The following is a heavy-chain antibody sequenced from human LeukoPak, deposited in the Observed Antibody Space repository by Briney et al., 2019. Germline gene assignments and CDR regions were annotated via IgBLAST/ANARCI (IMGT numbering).Heavy chain of an antibody. Sequence: GGSLRLPCAASGFTFDDYAMHWVRQAPGKGLEWVSGISWNSGSIGYADSVKGRFTISRDNAKNSLYLQMNSLRAEDTALYYCANRRYGYWGQGTLVTVSS. CDR1: GFTFDDYA. D-gene: IGHD3-16*01. V-gene: IGHV3-9*01. J-gene: IGHJ4*02. CDR2: ISWNSGSI. CDR3: ANRRYGY.